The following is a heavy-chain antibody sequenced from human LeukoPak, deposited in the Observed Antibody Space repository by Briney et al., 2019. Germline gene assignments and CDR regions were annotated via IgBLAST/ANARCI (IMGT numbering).Heavy chain of an antibody. D-gene: IGHD2-2*01. V-gene: IGHV3-23*01. Sequence: GGSLRLSCAASGLTFSSYAMSWVRQAPGKGLEWVSAISGSGGSTYYADSVKGRFTISRDNSKNTLYLQMNSLRSEDTAVYYCATEKVRGDQLLYDAFDIWGQGTMVTVSS. CDR2: ISGSGGST. CDR1: GLTFSSYA. J-gene: IGHJ3*02. CDR3: ATEKVRGDQLLYDAFDI.